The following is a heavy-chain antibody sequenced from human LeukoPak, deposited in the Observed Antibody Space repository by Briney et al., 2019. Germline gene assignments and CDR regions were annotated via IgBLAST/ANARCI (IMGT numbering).Heavy chain of an antibody. CDR3: ATDPNPYSSTSGYFGF. J-gene: IGHJ4*02. Sequence: GASVKVSCKASGGNFRNYGFHWVRQAPGQGLEWMGGMLPIFGTANYAQKFQGRVTITADESSNTASLDLSSLTSEDTAVYYCATDPNPYSSTSGYFGFWGQGTLVTVSS. CDR1: GGNFRNYG. D-gene: IGHD6-13*01. CDR2: MLPIFGTA. V-gene: IGHV1-69*13.